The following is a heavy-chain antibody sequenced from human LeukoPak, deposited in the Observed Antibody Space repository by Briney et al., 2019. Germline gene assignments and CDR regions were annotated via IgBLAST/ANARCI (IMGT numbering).Heavy chain of an antibody. CDR3: APGSNYNY. CDR2: ISYDGSNK. D-gene: IGHD3-10*01. V-gene: IGHV3-30*03. CDR1: GFTFSSYG. J-gene: IGHJ4*02. Sequence: HPGGSLRLSCAASGFTFSSYGMHWVRQAPGKGLEWVAVISYDGSNKYYADSVKGRFTISRDNPKNTLYLQMNSLRAEDAAVYYCAPGSNYNYWGQGTLVTVSS.